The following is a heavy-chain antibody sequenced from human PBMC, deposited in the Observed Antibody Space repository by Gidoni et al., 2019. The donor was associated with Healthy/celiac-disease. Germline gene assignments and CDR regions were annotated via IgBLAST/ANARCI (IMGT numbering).Heavy chain of an antibody. J-gene: IGHJ6*03. CDR2: IIPIFGTA. D-gene: IGHD6-13*01. Sequence: QVQLVQSGAEVKKPGSSVKVSCKASGGTFSSYAISWVRQAPGQGLEWMGGIIPIFGTANYAQKFQGRVTITADESTSTAYMELSSLRSEDTAVYYCARAPYSSSWKTTNYYYYYYMDVWGKGTTVTVSS. CDR3: ARAPYSSSWKTTNYYYYYYMDV. V-gene: IGHV1-69*01. CDR1: GGTFSSYA.